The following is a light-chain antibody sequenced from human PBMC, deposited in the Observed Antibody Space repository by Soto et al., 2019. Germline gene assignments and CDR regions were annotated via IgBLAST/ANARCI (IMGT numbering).Light chain of an antibody. Sequence: IVVTQSPGTLSVSPGESATLSCMASQSVSSNLAWYQHKPCQAPRLLIYGASTRATGIPARFSGSGSGTEFTLTITSLQSEDFAVYYCQQYNNWPPPFGQGTKVDIK. J-gene: IGKJ1*01. V-gene: IGKV3-15*01. CDR2: GAS. CDR1: QSVSSN. CDR3: QQYNNWPPP.